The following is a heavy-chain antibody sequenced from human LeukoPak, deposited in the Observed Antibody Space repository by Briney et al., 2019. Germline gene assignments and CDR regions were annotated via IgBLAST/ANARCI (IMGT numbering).Heavy chain of an antibody. Sequence: GASVKVSCKASGYTFSSYGISWVRQAAGQGLEWMACISAYNGNTKYAQKLQGRVTMTTDTSTSTAYMELRSLRSDDTAVYYCARDESSGSYYFDYWGQGTLVTVSS. D-gene: IGHD1-26*01. V-gene: IGHV1-18*01. CDR2: ISAYNGNT. CDR1: GYTFSSYG. J-gene: IGHJ4*02. CDR3: ARDESSGSYYFDY.